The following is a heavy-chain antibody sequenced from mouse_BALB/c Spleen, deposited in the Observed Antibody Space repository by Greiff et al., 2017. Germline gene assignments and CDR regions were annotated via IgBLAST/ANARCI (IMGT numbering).Heavy chain of an antibody. CDR2: ISSGGST. CDR1: GFTFSSYA. J-gene: IGHJ4*01. D-gene: IGHD2-14*01. Sequence: DVKLVESGGGLVKPGGSLKLSCAASGFTFSSYAMSWVRQTPEKRLEWVASISSGGSTYYPDSVKGRFTISRDNARNILYLQMSSLRSEDTAMYYCARRHRDYAMDYWGQGTSVTVSS. CDR3: ARRHRDYAMDY. V-gene: IGHV5-6-5*01.